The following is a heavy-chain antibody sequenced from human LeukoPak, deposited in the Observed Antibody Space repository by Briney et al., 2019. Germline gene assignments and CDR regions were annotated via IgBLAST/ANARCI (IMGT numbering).Heavy chain of an antibody. J-gene: IGHJ6*02. D-gene: IGHD2-2*01. CDR2: IWYDGSNK. V-gene: IGHV3-33*01. Sequence: GGSLRLSCAASGFTFSSYGMHWVRQAPGKGLEWVAVIWYDGSNKYYADSVKGRFTISRDNSKNTLYLQMNSLRAEDTAVYYCARAGYCSSTSCYYYYGMDVWGQGTTVTVSS. CDR3: ARAGYCSSTSCYYYYGMDV. CDR1: GFTFSSYG.